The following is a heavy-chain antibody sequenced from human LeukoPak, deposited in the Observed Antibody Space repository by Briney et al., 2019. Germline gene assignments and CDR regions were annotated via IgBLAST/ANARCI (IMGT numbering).Heavy chain of an antibody. V-gene: IGHV1-18*01. CDR3: ARGAAVLRFLEWVPESGLFDY. CDR2: ISAYNGNT. Sequence: ASVKVSCKASGYTLTSYGISWVRQAPGQGLEWMGWISAYNGNTNYAQKLQGRVTMTTDTSTSTAYMELRSLRSDDTAVYYCARGAAVLRFLEWVPESGLFDYWGQGTLVTVSS. D-gene: IGHD3-3*01. J-gene: IGHJ4*02. CDR1: GYTLTSYG.